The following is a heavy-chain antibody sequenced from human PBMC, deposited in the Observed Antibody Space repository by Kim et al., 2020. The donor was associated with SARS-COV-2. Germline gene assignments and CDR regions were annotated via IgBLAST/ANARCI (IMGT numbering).Heavy chain of an antibody. V-gene: IGHV1-2*02. Sequence: ASVKVSCKASGYTFTGYYMHWVRQAPGQGLEWMGWINPNSGGTNYAQKFQGRVTMTRDTSISTAYMELSRLRSDDTAVYYCARSGCRSYYDSSGYCGYFQHWGQGTLVTVSS. J-gene: IGHJ1*01. D-gene: IGHD3-22*01. CDR2: INPNSGGT. CDR1: GYTFTGYY. CDR3: ARSGCRSYYDSSGYCGYFQH.